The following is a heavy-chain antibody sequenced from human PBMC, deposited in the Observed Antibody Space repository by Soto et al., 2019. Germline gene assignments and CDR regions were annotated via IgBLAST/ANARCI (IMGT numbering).Heavy chain of an antibody. CDR2: IIPILGIA. CDR3: ARVLGAADDS. Sequence: QVQLVQSGAEVKKPGSSVKVSCKASGGTFSSYTISWVRQAPGQGLEWMGRIIPILGIANYAQKFQGRVTITADKSTRAAYMELSSLRYEDTAVYSCARVLGAADDSWGQGTLVTVSS. V-gene: IGHV1-69*02. CDR1: GGTFSSYT. J-gene: IGHJ4*02. D-gene: IGHD6-13*01.